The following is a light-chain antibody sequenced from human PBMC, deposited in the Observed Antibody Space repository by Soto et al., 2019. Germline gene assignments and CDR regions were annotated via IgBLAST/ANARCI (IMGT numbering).Light chain of an antibody. CDR3: ATWDDNLNGPV. J-gene: IGLJ3*02. Sequence: QSVLTQPPSVTGAPGQGVTISCTGSHSDIGAGYGVHWYQQLPGTAPKLLIFANSNRPSGVPDRFSGSKSGTSASLAISGLQSDDEADYYCATWDDNLNGPVLGGGTKLTVL. CDR2: ANS. CDR1: HSDIGAGYG. V-gene: IGLV1-40*01.